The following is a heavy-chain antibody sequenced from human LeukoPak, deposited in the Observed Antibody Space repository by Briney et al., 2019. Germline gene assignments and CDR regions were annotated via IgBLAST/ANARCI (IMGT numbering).Heavy chain of an antibody. CDR2: MNPNSGNT. J-gene: IGHJ3*02. CDR3: ASKGYCSGGSCRHFDAFDI. CDR1: GYTFTSYD. V-gene: IGHV1-8*01. D-gene: IGHD2-15*01. Sequence: ASVKVSCKASGYTFTSYDINWVRQATGQGLEWMGWMNPNSGNTGYAQKFQGRVTMTRNTSISTAYMELSSLRSEDTAVYYCASKGYCSGGSCRHFDAFDIWGQGTMVTVSS.